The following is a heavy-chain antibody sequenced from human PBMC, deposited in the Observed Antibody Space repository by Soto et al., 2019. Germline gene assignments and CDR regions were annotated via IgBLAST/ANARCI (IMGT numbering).Heavy chain of an antibody. CDR1: GGTFSSYA. CDR3: ASHSGSSPEGRYYYGMDV. Sequence: QVQLVQSGAAVKKPGSSVKVSCKASGGTFSSYAISWVRQAPGQGLEWMGGIIPIFGTADYAQKFQGRVTITADESTSTAYMELSRLRSEDTAVYYCASHSGSSPEGRYYYGMDVWGQGTTVTVSS. CDR2: IIPIFGTA. J-gene: IGHJ6*02. D-gene: IGHD1-26*01. V-gene: IGHV1-69*12.